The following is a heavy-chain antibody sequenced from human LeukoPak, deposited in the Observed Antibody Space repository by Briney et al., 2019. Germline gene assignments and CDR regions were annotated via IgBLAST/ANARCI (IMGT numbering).Heavy chain of an antibody. CDR3: ARAGYSSGWPDY. CDR1: GYTFTSYG. CDR2: INPSGGST. D-gene: IGHD6-19*01. J-gene: IGHJ4*02. Sequence: ASVKVSCKASGYTFTSYGISWVRQAPGQGLEWMGIINPSGGSTSYAQKFQGRVTMTRDTSTSTVYMELSSLRSEDTAVYYCARAGYSSGWPDYWGQGTLVTVSS. V-gene: IGHV1-46*01.